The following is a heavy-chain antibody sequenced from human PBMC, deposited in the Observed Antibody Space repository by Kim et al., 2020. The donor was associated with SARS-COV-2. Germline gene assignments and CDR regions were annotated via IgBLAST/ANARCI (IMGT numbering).Heavy chain of an antibody. V-gene: IGHV4-59*01. J-gene: IGHJ3*02. Sequence: SETLSLTCTVSGGSISSYYWSWIRQPPGKGLEWIGYIYYSGSTNYNPSLKSRVTISVDTSKNQFSLKLSSVTAADTAVYYCARAGTSYCSSTSCQDDAFDIWGQGTMVTVSS. D-gene: IGHD2-2*01. CDR1: GGSISSYY. CDR2: IYYSGST. CDR3: ARAGTSYCSSTSCQDDAFDI.